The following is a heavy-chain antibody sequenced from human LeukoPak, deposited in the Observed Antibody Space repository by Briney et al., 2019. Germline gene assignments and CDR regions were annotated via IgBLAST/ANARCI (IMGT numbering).Heavy chain of an antibody. J-gene: IGHJ4*02. CDR3: TRDASDIVAVPAAVGPFDL. D-gene: IGHD2-2*01. CDR2: ISGNGVST. CDR1: GFTFSSYA. V-gene: IGHV3-64*01. Sequence: GGSLRLSCAASGFTFSSYAMYWVRRTPGKGLEYVSVISGNGVSTHYATSVKGRFSISRDNSKNTLYLQMGSLRGEDMGVYFCTRDASDIVAVPAAVGPFDLWGQGTLVTVSS.